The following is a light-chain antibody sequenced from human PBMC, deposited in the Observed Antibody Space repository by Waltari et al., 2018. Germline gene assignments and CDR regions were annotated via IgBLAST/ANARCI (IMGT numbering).Light chain of an antibody. CDR3: CSYAGSYTLV. J-gene: IGLJ2*01. CDR2: DVS. V-gene: IGLV2-11*01. Sequence: QSALTQPRSVSGSPGQSVTISCTGTSSDVGGYTSVSWYQQHPGKAPKLMIYDVSKRPSGVPDRFSASKSGNTASLTISGLQAEDEADYYCCSYAGSYTLVFGGGTKLTVL. CDR1: SSDVGGYTS.